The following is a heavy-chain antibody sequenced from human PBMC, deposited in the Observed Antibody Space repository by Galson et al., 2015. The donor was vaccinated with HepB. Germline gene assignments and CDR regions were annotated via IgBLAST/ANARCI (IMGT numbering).Heavy chain of an antibody. J-gene: IGHJ6*02. CDR1: GGSISSGDYY. CDR2: IYYSGST. Sequence: QVQLQESGPGLVKPSQTLSLTCTVSGGSISSGDYYWSWIRQPPGKGLEWIGYIYYSGSTYYNPSLKSRVTISVDTSKNQFSLKLSSVTAADTAVYYCARVQDSSGYYYGYYYYGMDVWGQGTTVTASS. V-gene: IGHV4-30-4*01. D-gene: IGHD3-22*01. CDR3: ARVQDSSGYYYGYYYYGMDV.